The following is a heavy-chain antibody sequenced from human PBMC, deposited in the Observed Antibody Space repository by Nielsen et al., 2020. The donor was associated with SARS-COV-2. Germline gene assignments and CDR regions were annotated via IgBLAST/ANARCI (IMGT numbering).Heavy chain of an antibody. D-gene: IGHD2-2*01. Sequence: ASVKVSCKASGYTFTSYGISWVRQAPGQGLEWMGWISAYNGNTNYAQKLQGRVTMTTDTSTSTAYMELRSLRSEDTAVYYCARAPAFCSSITCSAGGYYFDYWGQGTLVTVSS. J-gene: IGHJ4*02. CDR1: GYTFTSYG. V-gene: IGHV1-18*01. CDR3: ARAPAFCSSITCSAGGYYFDY. CDR2: ISAYNGNT.